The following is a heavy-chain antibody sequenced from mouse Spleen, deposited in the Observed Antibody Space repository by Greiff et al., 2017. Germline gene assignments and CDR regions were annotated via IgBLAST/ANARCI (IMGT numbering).Heavy chain of an antibody. V-gene: IGHV1-82*01. CDR1: GYAFSSSW. Sequence: QVQLQQSGPELVKPGASVKISCKASGYAFSSSWMNWVKQRPGKGLEWIGRIYPGDGDTNYNGKFKGKATLTADKSSSTAYMQLSSLTSEDSAVYFCARGSYGPYFDYWGQGTTLTVSS. J-gene: IGHJ2*01. CDR3: ARGSYGPYFDY. CDR2: IYPGDGDT. D-gene: IGHD2-10*02.